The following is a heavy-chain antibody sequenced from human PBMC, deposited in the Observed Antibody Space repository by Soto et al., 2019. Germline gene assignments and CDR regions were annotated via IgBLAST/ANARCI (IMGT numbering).Heavy chain of an antibody. V-gene: IGHV4-59*01. D-gene: IGHD3-10*01. CDR1: GGSISSYY. J-gene: IGHJ5*02. Sequence: SETLSLTCTVSGGSISSYYWSWIRQPPGKGLEWIGYIYYSGSTNYNPSLKSRVTISVDTSKNQFSLKLSSVTAADTAVYYCARGNTMVRGVIITSSYWFDPWGQGTLVIVSS. CDR2: IYYSGST. CDR3: ARGNTMVRGVIITSSYWFDP.